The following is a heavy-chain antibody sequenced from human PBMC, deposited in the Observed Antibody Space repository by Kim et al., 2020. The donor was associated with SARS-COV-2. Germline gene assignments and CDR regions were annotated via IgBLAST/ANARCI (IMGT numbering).Heavy chain of an antibody. D-gene: IGHD3-3*02. Sequence: ASVKVSCKASGYIFNTYGISWVRQAPGQGLEWMGWINPYNGDTKYAQKLQGRVTMTTDTSTGTAYMELRSLRLDDTATYYCARRLTAFTPYYGMDVWGQGTTVTVSS. CDR1: GYIFNTYG. CDR2: INPYNGDT. CDR3: ARRLTAFTPYYGMDV. J-gene: IGHJ6*02. V-gene: IGHV1-18*01.